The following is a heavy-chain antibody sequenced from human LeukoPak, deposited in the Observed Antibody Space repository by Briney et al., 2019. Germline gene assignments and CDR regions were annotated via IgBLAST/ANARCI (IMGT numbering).Heavy chain of an antibody. J-gene: IGHJ3*02. CDR2: ISAYNGNT. Sequence: GESLKISCEGSGYSFSNYWIGWVRQAPGQGLEWMGWISAYNGNTNYAQKLQGRVTMTTDTSTSTAYMELRSLRSDDTAVYYCARFSPAAYDAFDIWGQGTMVTVSS. D-gene: IGHD2-2*01. CDR3: ARFSPAAYDAFDI. CDR1: GYSFSNYW. V-gene: IGHV1-18*04.